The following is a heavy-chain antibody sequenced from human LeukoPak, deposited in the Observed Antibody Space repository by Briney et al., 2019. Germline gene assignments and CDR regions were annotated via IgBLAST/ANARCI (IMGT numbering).Heavy chain of an antibody. V-gene: IGHV3-23*01. D-gene: IGHD3-10*01. CDR2: IGGSGGST. Sequence: PRRSLRLSCAAAGFTFSSYAMSWVRQAPWEGLEWVSAIGGSGGSTYYADSVKGLFTISRDNSKNTLYVQMNSLRGEDTAVYYCAKVRIIVGSGSWDYWGQGTLVTVSS. CDR3: AKVRIIVGSGSWDY. J-gene: IGHJ4*02. CDR1: GFTFSSYA.